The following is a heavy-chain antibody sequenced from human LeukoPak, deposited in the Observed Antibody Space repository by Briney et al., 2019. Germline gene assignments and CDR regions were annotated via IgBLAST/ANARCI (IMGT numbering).Heavy chain of an antibody. Sequence: ASVKVSCKASGYTFPGYFLHRVRQAPGQGLEWMGWINPNSGGTNYAPKFQGGVTMTRDTSISTAYMELSRLRSDDTAVYYCARGSCSSTTCYNFDNWGQGTLVTVSS. D-gene: IGHD2-2*02. CDR3: ARGSCSSTTCYNFDN. CDR1: GYTFPGYF. J-gene: IGHJ4*02. CDR2: INPNSGGT. V-gene: IGHV1-2*02.